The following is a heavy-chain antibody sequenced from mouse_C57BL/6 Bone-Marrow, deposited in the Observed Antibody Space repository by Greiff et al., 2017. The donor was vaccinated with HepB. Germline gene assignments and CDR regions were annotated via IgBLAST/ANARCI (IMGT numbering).Heavy chain of an antibody. V-gene: IGHV5-9*01. CDR1: GFTFSSYT. Sequence: EVQRVESGGGLVKPGGSLKLSCAASGFTFSSYTMSWVRQTPEKRLEWVATISGGGGNTYYPDSVKGRFTISRDNAKNTLYLQMSSLRSEDTALYSCARRPTGCFTTVVATDYAMDYWGQGTSVTVSS. J-gene: IGHJ4*01. D-gene: IGHD1-1*01. CDR2: ISGGGGNT. CDR3: ARRPTGCFTTVVATDYAMDY.